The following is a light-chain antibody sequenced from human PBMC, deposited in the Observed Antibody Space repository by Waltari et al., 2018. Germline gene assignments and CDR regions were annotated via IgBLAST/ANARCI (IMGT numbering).Light chain of an antibody. Sequence: SSELSQDPAVSVALGQTVRITCQGDSLRLDYASWCRQKPGQSPVLFIYGKNNRPSGIPDRFSASSSGNTASLTISGARAEDEGDYYCNTREISGDVVFGGGTKLTVL. V-gene: IGLV3-19*01. J-gene: IGLJ2*01. CDR1: SLRLDY. CDR2: GKN. CDR3: NTREISGDVV.